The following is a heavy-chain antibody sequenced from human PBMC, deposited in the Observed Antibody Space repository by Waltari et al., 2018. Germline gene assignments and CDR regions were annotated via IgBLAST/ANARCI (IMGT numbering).Heavy chain of an antibody. CDR2: INPNSGGT. J-gene: IGHJ4*02. CDR3: ACSAGWLRSYYFDY. CDR1: GYTFTSYG. V-gene: IGHV1-2*02. D-gene: IGHD5-12*01. Sequence: QVQLVQSGAEVKKPGASVKVSCKASGYTFTSYGISWVRQAPGQGLEWMGWINPNSGGTNYAQKFQGRVTMTRDTSISTAYMELSRLRSDDTAVYYCACSAGWLRSYYFDYWGQGTLVTVSS.